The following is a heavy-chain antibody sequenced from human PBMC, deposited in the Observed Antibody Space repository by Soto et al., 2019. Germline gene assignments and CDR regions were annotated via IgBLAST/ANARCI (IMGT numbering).Heavy chain of an antibody. CDR3: AVGRTGYPYYFDY. J-gene: IGHJ4*02. V-gene: IGHV3-48*01. CDR2: ISDSSSSI. Sequence: GGSLRLSCAASGFTVSRNSMSWVRQAPGKGLEWVSYISDSSSSIYYARSVRGRFTISRDNARNSLYLQMNSLRAEDTAVYYCAVGRTGYPYYFDYWGQGALVTVSS. D-gene: IGHD3-9*01. CDR1: GFTVSRNS.